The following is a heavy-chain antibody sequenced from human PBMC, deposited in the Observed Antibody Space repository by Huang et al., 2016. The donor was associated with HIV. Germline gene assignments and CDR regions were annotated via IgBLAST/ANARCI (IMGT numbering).Heavy chain of an antibody. CDR1: GFPFNNPA. D-gene: IGHD5-18*01. J-gene: IGHJ3*02. CDR2: ISNDGRNN. CDR3: ARAKDTWDAYDI. V-gene: IGHV3-30*04. Sequence: QVQLVESGGGVVQPGRSLRLSCAASGFPFNNPAMHWVRQAPGKGLDGVAGISNDGRNNYDADSVKGRFTISRDSSKSTLFLHMTSLRTEDTAVYYCARAKDTWDAYDIWGQGTMVIVSS.